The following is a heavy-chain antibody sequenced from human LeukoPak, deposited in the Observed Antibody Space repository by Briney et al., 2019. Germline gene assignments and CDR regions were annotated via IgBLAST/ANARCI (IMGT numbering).Heavy chain of an antibody. Sequence: ASVKVSCKASGYTFTSYDINWVRQATGQGLEWMGWMNPNSGNTGYAQKFQGRVTMTRNTSISTAYMGLSSLRSEDTAVYYCARVGYCSSTSCYFTGYYYYGMDVWGQGTTVTVSS. V-gene: IGHV1-8*01. D-gene: IGHD2-2*01. CDR1: GYTFTSYD. CDR2: MNPNSGNT. CDR3: ARVGYCSSTSCYFTGYYYYGMDV. J-gene: IGHJ6*02.